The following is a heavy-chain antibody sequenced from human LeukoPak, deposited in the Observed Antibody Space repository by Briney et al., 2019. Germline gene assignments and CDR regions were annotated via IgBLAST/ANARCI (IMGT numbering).Heavy chain of an antibody. CDR3: ARGWELDS. CDR1: GYTFTNYV. D-gene: IGHD1-26*01. Sequence: ASVKVSCKASGYTFTNYVISWVRQAPGQGLEWMGWTHSYNGNTNYAQKLQGRVTMTTGTSTSTAYMELRRLKSDDTAVYYCARGWELDSWGQGTLVTVSS. CDR2: THSYNGNT. J-gene: IGHJ4*02. V-gene: IGHV1-18*01.